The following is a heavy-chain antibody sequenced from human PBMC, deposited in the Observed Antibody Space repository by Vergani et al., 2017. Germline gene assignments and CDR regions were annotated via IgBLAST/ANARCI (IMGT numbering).Heavy chain of an antibody. Sequence: EVQLVESGGGLVQPGGSLRLSCAASGFTFSTYWMHWVRQAPGKGLVWVSRINSDGSTTNYADSVKGRFTISRDNAKNALYLQMNSLRAEDTAVYYCAKCSAVAGTPVDYWGQGTLVTVSS. V-gene: IGHV3-74*01. CDR2: INSDGSTT. D-gene: IGHD6-19*01. CDR1: GFTFSTYW. J-gene: IGHJ4*02. CDR3: AKCSAVAGTPVDY.